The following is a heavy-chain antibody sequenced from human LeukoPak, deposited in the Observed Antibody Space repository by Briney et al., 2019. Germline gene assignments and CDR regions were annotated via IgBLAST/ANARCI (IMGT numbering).Heavy chain of an antibody. CDR2: ISYDGNNK. Sequence: GGSLRLSCAASGFTFSSYTMHWVRQAPGKGLEWVAIISYDGNNKYYADSVKGRFTISRDNSKNTLYLQMNSLRAEDTAVYYCARGVSGYSYGSRFDYWGQGTLVTVSS. V-gene: IGHV3-30*04. D-gene: IGHD5-18*01. J-gene: IGHJ4*02. CDR1: GFTFSSYT. CDR3: ARGVSGYSYGSRFDY.